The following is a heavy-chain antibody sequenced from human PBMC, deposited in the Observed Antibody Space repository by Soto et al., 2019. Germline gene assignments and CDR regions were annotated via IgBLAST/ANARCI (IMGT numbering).Heavy chain of an antibody. CDR3: ASRYTTNINYFDNYFDP. V-gene: IGHV4-4*07. D-gene: IGHD2-8*01. J-gene: IGHJ5*02. Sequence: QVQLQESGPGLVKPSETLSLTCTVSGGSISNHYWAWIRQPAGKGLEWLGRIYSTGTTIYNPSLKSRVTMSVDTSKNQISLRLTSVTAADTAIYYCASRYTTNINYFDNYFDPWGQGTPVIVSS. CDR1: GGSISNHY. CDR2: IYSTGTT.